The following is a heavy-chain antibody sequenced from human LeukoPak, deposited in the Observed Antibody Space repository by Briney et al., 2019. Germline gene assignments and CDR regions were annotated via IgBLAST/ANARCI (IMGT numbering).Heavy chain of an antibody. J-gene: IGHJ4*02. Sequence: SETLSLTCAVYGGSFSGYYWSWIRQPPGKGLEWIGEINHSGSTNYNPSLKSRVTMSVDTSKNQFSLKLNSVTAADTAIYYCARGYGSGSYLNWGQGTLVTVSS. D-gene: IGHD3-10*01. CDR2: INHSGST. CDR3: ARGYGSGSYLN. V-gene: IGHV4-34*01. CDR1: GGSFSGYY.